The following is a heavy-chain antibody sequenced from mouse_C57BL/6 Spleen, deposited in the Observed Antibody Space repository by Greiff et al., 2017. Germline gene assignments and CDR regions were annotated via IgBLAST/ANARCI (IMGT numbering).Heavy chain of an antibody. CDR1: GYTFTSYW. D-gene: IGHD1-1*01. Sequence: QVQLQQPGAELVKPGASVKMSCKASGYTFTSYWITWVKQRPGRGLEWIGGIYPGSGSTNYNEKFKSKATLTVDTSSSTAYMQLSSLTSEDSAVYYCASRYGSLYYAMDYWGQGTSVTVSS. CDR2: IYPGSGST. V-gene: IGHV1-55*01. CDR3: ASRYGSLYYAMDY. J-gene: IGHJ4*01.